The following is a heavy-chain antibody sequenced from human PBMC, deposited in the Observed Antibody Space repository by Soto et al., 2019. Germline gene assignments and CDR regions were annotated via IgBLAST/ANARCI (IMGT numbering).Heavy chain of an antibody. J-gene: IGHJ4*02. Sequence: QVQLVQSGAEVKKPGASVKVSCKASGYTFTSYDINWVRQATGQGLEWMGWMNPNSGNTGYAQKFQGRVTRTRNTSIRTAYMELSSLRAEATAVYYFARDVAGYVGNWGQGTLVTVSS. V-gene: IGHV1-8*01. CDR1: GYTFTSYD. CDR2: MNPNSGNT. CDR3: ARDVAGYVGN. D-gene: IGHD5-12*01.